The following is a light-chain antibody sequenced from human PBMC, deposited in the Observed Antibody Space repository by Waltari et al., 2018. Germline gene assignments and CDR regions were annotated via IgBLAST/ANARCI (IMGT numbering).Light chain of an antibody. CDR3: MEARQTPT. V-gene: IGKV2-28*01. CDR1: QSLLHRYGYNS. J-gene: IGKJ1*01. Sequence: DIVMTQSPLSLSVTPGEPASISCRSSQSLLHRYGYNSLDWYLHKPGQSPQLLIYMASNRPSGVPDRFSGSGSGTDFTLKISGVEAEDVGVYYCMEARQTPTFGQGTKVEIK. CDR2: MAS.